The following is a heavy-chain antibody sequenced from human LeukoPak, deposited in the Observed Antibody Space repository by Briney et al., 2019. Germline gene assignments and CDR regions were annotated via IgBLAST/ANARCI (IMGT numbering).Heavy chain of an antibody. V-gene: IGHV3-30*18. CDR2: ISYDGSNK. Sequence: GGSLRLSCAASGFTFSSYGMHWVRQAPGKGLEGVAVISYDGSNKYYADSVKGRFTISRDNAKNTLYLQMNSLRAEDTAVYYCAKDLGSNYYDSSGYYTFDYWGQGTLVTVSS. CDR3: AKDLGSNYYDSSGYYTFDY. CDR1: GFTFSSYG. D-gene: IGHD3-22*01. J-gene: IGHJ4*02.